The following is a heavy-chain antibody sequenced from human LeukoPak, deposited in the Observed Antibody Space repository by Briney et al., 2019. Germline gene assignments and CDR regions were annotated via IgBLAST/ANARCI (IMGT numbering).Heavy chain of an antibody. CDR2: IKRKTDGGTT. CDR1: GFTFSNAW. Sequence: GGSLRLSCAASGFTFSNAWMSWVRQAPGKGLEWVGRIKRKTDGGTTDYAAPVKGRFTISRDDSKNTLYLQMNSLKTEDTAVYYCTTVLMVRGVIAYYYYYMDVWGKGTTVTVSS. D-gene: IGHD3-10*01. J-gene: IGHJ6*03. V-gene: IGHV3-15*01. CDR3: TTVLMVRGVIAYYYYYMDV.